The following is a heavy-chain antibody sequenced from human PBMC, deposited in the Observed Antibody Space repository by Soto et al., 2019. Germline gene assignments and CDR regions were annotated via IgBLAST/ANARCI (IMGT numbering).Heavy chain of an antibody. J-gene: IGHJ4*02. CDR1: GFTSSSYA. V-gene: IGHV3-23*01. CDR3: AKRSSSSTFDY. CDR2: ISGSDDST. Sequence: PGGSLRLSCAASGFTSSSYAMSWVRQAPGKGLEWVSVISGSDDSTYYADSVKGRFTISRDNSKNTLYLQMNSLRAEDTAVYYCAKRSSSSTFDYWGQGTLVTVSS. D-gene: IGHD6-6*01.